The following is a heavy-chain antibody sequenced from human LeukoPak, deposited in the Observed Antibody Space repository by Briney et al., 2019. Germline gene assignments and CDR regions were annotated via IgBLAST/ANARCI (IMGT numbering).Heavy chain of an antibody. CDR2: ISPNGVIT. Sequence: GGSLRLSCVASGFTFSRHGMNWVRQAPGKGLEWVSGISPNGVITYYADSVKGRFTISRDNSKNTLYLQMNSLRAEDTAVYYCASPSGIVVDPIGSFDIWGQGTMVTVSS. D-gene: IGHD3-22*01. J-gene: IGHJ3*02. V-gene: IGHV3-23*01. CDR1: GFTFSRHG. CDR3: ASPSGIVVDPIGSFDI.